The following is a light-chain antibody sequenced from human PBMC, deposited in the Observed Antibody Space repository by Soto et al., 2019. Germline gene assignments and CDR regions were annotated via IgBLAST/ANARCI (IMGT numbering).Light chain of an antibody. CDR3: QQFASSIT. CDR1: QSFSRSY. J-gene: IGKJ5*01. Sequence: EIVLTQSPGTLSLSPGERATLSCRASQSFSRSYLAWYQQKPGQAPRLLMYGASSRATGIPDRFSGSGSGTEFTLTISSLQSEDFATYYCQQFASSITFGQGTRLEIK. V-gene: IGKV3-20*01. CDR2: GAS.